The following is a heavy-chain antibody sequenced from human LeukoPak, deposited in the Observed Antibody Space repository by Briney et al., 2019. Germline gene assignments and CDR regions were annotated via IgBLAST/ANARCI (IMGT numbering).Heavy chain of an antibody. CDR2: IFSSGST. Sequence: SETLSLTCTVSGGSISSYYWSWIRQPPGKGLEWIGYIFSSGSTNYNPSLKSRVTISEDTSVNQFSLKLTSVTAADTAVYYCARHYYDRSDCYSFDYWGQGILVTVSS. J-gene: IGHJ4*02. CDR1: GGSISSYY. V-gene: IGHV4-59*08. CDR3: ARHYYDRSDCYSFDY. D-gene: IGHD3-22*01.